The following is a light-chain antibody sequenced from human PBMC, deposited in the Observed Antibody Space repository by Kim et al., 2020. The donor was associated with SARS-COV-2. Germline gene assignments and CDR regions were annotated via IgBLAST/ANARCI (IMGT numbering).Light chain of an antibody. J-gene: IGLJ7*01. CDR1: HIGGKN. CDR3: QVWDSSTI. Sequence: VSVTRERTPRVTWRGNHIGGKNLHWCQQKPGQAPVLFIYSDTNRPSGIPERFSGSNSGRTATLTISGAQAGDEADYYCQVWDSSTIFGGGTQLTVL. CDR2: SDT. V-gene: IGLV3-9*01.